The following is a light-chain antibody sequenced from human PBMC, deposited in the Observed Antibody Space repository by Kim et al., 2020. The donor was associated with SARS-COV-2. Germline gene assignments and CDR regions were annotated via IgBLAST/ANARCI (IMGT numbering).Light chain of an antibody. V-gene: IGLV3-19*01. CDR1: SLRTYY. Sequence: VALGQTVRITCQGDSLRTYYTTWFQQKPGQAPIVVFYGKNNRPPGIPDRFSGSSSGNTASLTITATQAGDEADYYCNSRDNNDNVLFGGGTQLTVL. J-gene: IGLJ2*01. CDR2: GKN. CDR3: NSRDNNDNVL.